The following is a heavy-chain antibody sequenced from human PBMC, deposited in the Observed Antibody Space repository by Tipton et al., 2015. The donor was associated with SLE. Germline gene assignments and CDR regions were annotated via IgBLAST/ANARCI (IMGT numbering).Heavy chain of an antibody. J-gene: IGHJ4*02. CDR1: GFTFSSYS. CDR2: ISSSSSYI. D-gene: IGHD3-22*01. CDR3: AKSQGYYYVWYFDY. V-gene: IGHV3-21*01. Sequence: SLRLSCAASGFTFSSYSMNWVRQAPGKGLEWVSSISSSSSYIYYADSVKGRFTISRDNSKNTLYLQMNSLRAEDTAVYYCAKSQGYYYVWYFDYWGQGTLVTVSS.